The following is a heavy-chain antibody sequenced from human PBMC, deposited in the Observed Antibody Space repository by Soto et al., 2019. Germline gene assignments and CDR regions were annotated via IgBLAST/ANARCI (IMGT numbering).Heavy chain of an antibody. D-gene: IGHD4-17*01. CDR1: GFTFPTSA. V-gene: IGHV1-58*02. CDR3: AADPYGDYRSNTYYYYYMDV. Sequence: ASVKVSCKASGFTFPTSAMQWVRQARGQRLEWIGWIVVGSGNTNYAQKFQERVTITRDMSTSTAYMELSSLRSEDTAVYYCAADPYGDYRSNTYYYYYMDVWGKGTTVTVSS. CDR2: IVVGSGNT. J-gene: IGHJ6*03.